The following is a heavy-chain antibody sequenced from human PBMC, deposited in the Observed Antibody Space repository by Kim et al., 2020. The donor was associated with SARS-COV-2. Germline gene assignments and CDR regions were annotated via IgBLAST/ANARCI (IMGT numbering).Heavy chain of an antibody. V-gene: IGHV3-48*03. CDR1: GFTFSSYD. CDR2: ISSSGSTI. CDR3: ARDLRGAARPDY. Sequence: GGSLRLSCAASGFTFSSYDMNWVRQAPGKGLEWVSYISSSGSTIYYADSVKGRFTISRDNAKNSLYLQMNSLRAEDTAVYYCARDLRGAARPDYWGQGTLVTVSS. J-gene: IGHJ4*02. D-gene: IGHD6-6*01.